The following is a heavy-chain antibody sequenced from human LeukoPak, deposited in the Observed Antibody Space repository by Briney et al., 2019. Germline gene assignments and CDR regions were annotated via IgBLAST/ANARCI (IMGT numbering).Heavy chain of an antibody. CDR2: ISGSGGST. V-gene: IGHV3-23*01. CDR3: AKHHYSSSRDYFDY. Sequence: GGSLRLSCAASGFTFGTYAMTWVRQAPGKGLEWVSVISGSGGSTNYADSVKGRFIISRDNSRNTLFLQMNSLRAEDTAVYYCAKHHYSSSRDYFDYWAREPWSPSPQ. J-gene: IGHJ4*02. CDR1: GFTFGTYA. D-gene: IGHD6-13*01.